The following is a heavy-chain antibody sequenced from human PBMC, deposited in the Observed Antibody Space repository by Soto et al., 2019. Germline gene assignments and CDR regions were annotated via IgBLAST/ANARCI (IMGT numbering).Heavy chain of an antibody. CDR2: IHYRGST. CDR1: GASITNYY. J-gene: IGHJ4*02. CDR3: ARGAGDYPTPFDH. Sequence: SETLSLTCTVSGASITNYYWSWIRQPPGKGLEWIGYIHYRGSTYYNPSLKSRVTFSVDTSKNQLSLKVRSVTAADTAVYYCARGAGDYPTPFDHWGQGTLVTVS. D-gene: IGHD4-17*01. V-gene: IGHV4-59*12.